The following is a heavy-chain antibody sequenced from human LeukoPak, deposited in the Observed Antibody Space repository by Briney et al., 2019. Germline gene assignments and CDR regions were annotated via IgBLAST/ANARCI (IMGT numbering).Heavy chain of an antibody. CDR3: ARDSGLGYCSTTSCSYGLDV. D-gene: IGHD2-2*01. V-gene: IGHV4-39*07. CDR2: IYYSGST. J-gene: IGHJ6*02. Sequence: PSETLSLTSTVSGGSISSSTYYWGWIRQPPGKGLEWIGSIYYSGSTYYNPSLKSRVTISVDTSKNQVSLKLRSVTAADTAVYYCARDSGLGYCSTTSCSYGLDVWGQGTTVFVS. CDR1: GGSISSSTYY.